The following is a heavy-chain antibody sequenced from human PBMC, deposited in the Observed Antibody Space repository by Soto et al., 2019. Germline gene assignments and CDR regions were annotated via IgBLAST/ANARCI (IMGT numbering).Heavy chain of an antibody. V-gene: IGHV3-15*01. Sequence: GGSLRLSCAASGFTFSNAWMSWVRQAPGKGLEWVGRIKSKTDGGTTDYAAPVKGRFTISRDDSKNTLYLQMNSLKTEDTAVYYCTTEGLTGDLGSYDAFDIWGQGTMVTVSS. CDR2: IKSKTDGGTT. D-gene: IGHD7-27*01. CDR3: TTEGLTGDLGSYDAFDI. CDR1: GFTFSNAW. J-gene: IGHJ3*02.